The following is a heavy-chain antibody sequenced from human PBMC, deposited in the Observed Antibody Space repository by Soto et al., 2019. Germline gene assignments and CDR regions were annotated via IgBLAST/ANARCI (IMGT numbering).Heavy chain of an antibody. D-gene: IGHD4-17*01. CDR1: GFSLRTSGVG. V-gene: IGHV2-5*02. Sequence: QITLKESGPTLVKPTQTLTLTCTFSGFSLRTSGVGVGWIRQPPGKALEWLALIYWDDGKRYSPSLKSRLTITKDPSKNQVVLSMTNMDPVDTATYYCAHLTPGGFYFDYWGQGTLVTVSS. J-gene: IGHJ4*02. CDR2: IYWDDGK. CDR3: AHLTPGGFYFDY.